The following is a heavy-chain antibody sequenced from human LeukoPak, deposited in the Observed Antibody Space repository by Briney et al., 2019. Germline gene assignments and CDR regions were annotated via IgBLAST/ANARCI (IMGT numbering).Heavy chain of an antibody. V-gene: IGHV1-18*01. CDR1: GYTFTSYG. Sequence: GASVKVSCKASGYTFTSYGTSWVRLAPGQGLEWMGWISAYNGNTNYAQKLQGRVTMTTDTSTSTAYMELRSLRSDDTAVYYCARVLSSYIVATSYGMDVWGQGTTVTVSS. D-gene: IGHD5-12*01. J-gene: IGHJ6*02. CDR3: ARVLSSYIVATSYGMDV. CDR2: ISAYNGNT.